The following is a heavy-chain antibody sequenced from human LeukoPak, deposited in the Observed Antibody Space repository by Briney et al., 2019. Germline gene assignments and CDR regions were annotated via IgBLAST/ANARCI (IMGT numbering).Heavy chain of an antibody. Sequence: ETLSLTCTVSGGSFSSYYWSWIRQPAGKGLEWIGRIYTSGSTNYNSSLKSRVTMSVDTSKNQVSLKLRSVTAADTAVYYCATGDGYNSFDYWGQGTLVTVSS. V-gene: IGHV4-4*07. D-gene: IGHD5-24*01. CDR2: IYTSGST. J-gene: IGHJ4*02. CDR3: ATGDGYNSFDY. CDR1: GGSFSSYY.